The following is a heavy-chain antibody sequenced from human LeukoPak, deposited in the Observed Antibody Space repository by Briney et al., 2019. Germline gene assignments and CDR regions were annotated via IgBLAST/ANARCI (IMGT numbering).Heavy chain of an antibody. J-gene: IGHJ3*02. CDR3: ASVGKRGYSYGVVRSDAFDI. D-gene: IGHD5-18*01. CDR1: DDSTNKYH. CDR2: VHSGGGT. Sequence: SETLSLTCDVSDDSTNKYHWTWIRQSAGRGLEWIGRVHSGGGTTYNPSLTGRVTMTVETSKNRFSLWLTSATVADTAVYYCASVGKRGYSYGVVRSDAFDIWGQGTMVAVSS. V-gene: IGHV4-4*07.